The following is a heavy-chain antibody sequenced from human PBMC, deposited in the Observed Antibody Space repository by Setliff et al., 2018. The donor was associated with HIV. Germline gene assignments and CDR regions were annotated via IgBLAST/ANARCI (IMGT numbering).Heavy chain of an antibody. D-gene: IGHD1-1*01. Sequence: ASVKVSCKASGYTLTSNYMHWVRQAPGQGLEWMGRINPNNGGTNYAQKFQGRVTMTRDTSISTAYMEFSRLRSEDTAVYYCARKGTGDAFDIWGQGTMVTVSS. CDR2: INPNNGGT. CDR1: GYTLTSNY. V-gene: IGHV1-2*06. CDR3: ARKGTGDAFDI. J-gene: IGHJ3*02.